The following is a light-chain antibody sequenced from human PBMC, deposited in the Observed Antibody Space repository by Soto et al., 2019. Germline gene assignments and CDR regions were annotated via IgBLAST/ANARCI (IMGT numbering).Light chain of an antibody. CDR3: HQTYITPPA. Sequence: DVQMTQSPSSLSASVGDRVTITCRASQNIDIYLNWYQQKPGRPPTLLIYTTSRLQSGVPKRFSGSGSGTDFTPTISNLQPEDFQTYSCHQTYITPPAFAQGTNVDIK. CDR1: QNIDIY. V-gene: IGKV1-39*01. J-gene: IGKJ2*01. CDR2: TTS.